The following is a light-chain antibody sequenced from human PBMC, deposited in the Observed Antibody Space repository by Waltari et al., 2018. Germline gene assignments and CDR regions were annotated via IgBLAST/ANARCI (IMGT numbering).Light chain of an antibody. Sequence: EIVLTQSPDTLSLSPGERATLSCRASQSVTNSLAWYQQKPGQAPRLLIYSASNRATGVPARFSGSGSGTDFTLTINSLEPEDFAVYYCQQRSNWPRTFGQGTKVEIK. CDR3: QQRSNWPRT. V-gene: IGKV3-11*01. CDR2: SAS. J-gene: IGKJ1*01. CDR1: QSVTNS.